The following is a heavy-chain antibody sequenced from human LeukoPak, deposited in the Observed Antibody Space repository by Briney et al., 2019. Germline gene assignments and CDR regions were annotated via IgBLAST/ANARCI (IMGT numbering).Heavy chain of an antibody. V-gene: IGHV3-23*01. CDR1: GFTFSNYA. CDR2: ISGSGGST. CDR3: AKAKDGGYNYGPSFDY. J-gene: IGHJ4*02. Sequence: GGSLRLSCAASGFTFSNYAINWVRQAPGKGLEWVSTISGSGGSTYYGDSVKGRFTISRDNPKNTLYLQMNSLRAEDTAVYYCAKAKDGGYNYGPSFDYWGQGTLVTVSS. D-gene: IGHD5-18*01.